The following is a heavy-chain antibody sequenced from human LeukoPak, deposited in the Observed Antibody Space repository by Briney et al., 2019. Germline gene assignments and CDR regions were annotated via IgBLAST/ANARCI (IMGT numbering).Heavy chain of an antibody. J-gene: IGHJ4*02. Sequence: PSETLSLTCAVYGGSFSGYYWSWIRQPPWKGREWIGEINHSGSTNYNPSLKSRVTISVDTSKNQFSLKLSSVTAADTAVYYCARGGGDMVYFDYWGQGTLVTVSS. CDR3: ARGGGDMVYFDY. D-gene: IGHD3-16*01. V-gene: IGHV4-34*01. CDR1: GGSFSGYY. CDR2: INHSGST.